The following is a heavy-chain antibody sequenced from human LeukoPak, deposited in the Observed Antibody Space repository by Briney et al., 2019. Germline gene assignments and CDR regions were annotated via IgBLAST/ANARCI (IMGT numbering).Heavy chain of an antibody. D-gene: IGHD1-26*01. V-gene: IGHV5-51*01. Sequence: GESLKTSCKASGYSFTTYWIGWVRQMPGKGLEWMGIIYPGDSDTRYSPSFQGQVTISADKSITTAYLQWSSLKASDTAMYYCARGGLVGSTKNYFDYWGQGTLVTVSS. CDR1: GYSFTTYW. CDR2: IYPGDSDT. J-gene: IGHJ4*02. CDR3: ARGGLVGSTKNYFDY.